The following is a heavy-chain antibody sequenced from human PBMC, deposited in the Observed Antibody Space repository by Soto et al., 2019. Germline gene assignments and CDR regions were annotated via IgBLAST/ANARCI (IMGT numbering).Heavy chain of an antibody. CDR2: INHSGST. CDR1: GGSFSGYY. D-gene: IGHD2-2*01. CDR3: ARDCSSTSCSYDY. Sequence: SETLSLTCAVYGGSFSGYYWSWIRQPPGKGLEWIGEINHSGSTNYNPSLKSRVTISVDTSKNQFSLKLSSVTAADTAVYYCARDCSSTSCSYDYWGQGTLVTVS. J-gene: IGHJ4*02. V-gene: IGHV4-34*01.